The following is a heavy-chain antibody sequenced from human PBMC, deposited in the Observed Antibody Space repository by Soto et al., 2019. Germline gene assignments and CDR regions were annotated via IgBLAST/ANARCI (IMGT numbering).Heavy chain of an antibody. J-gene: IGHJ4*02. Sequence: QVQLQQWGAGLLKPSETLSLTCAVYGGSFSGYYWSWIRQPPGKGLEWIGEINHSGSTNYNPSLKSRVTISVDTSKNQFSLKLSSVTAADTAVYYCARGGLWAASTLFDYWGQGTLVTVSS. CDR2: INHSGST. D-gene: IGHD3-16*01. CDR3: ARGGLWAASTLFDY. CDR1: GGSFSGYY. V-gene: IGHV4-34*01.